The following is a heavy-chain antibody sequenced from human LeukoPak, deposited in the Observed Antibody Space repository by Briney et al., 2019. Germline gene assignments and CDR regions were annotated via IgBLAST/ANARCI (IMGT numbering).Heavy chain of an antibody. CDR3: ARDHQYYYDSSGYRSSYGMDV. J-gene: IGHJ6*02. V-gene: IGHV3-21*01. D-gene: IGHD3-22*01. Sequence: GGSLRLSCAASGFTFSSYIMNWVGQAPGKGLEWVSSICSSSRYIYFAHSLKGRFTISRDNAKHSLYLQMNSLRAEDTAVYYCARDHQYYYDSSGYRSSYGMDVWGQGTTVTVSS. CDR2: ICSSSRYI. CDR1: GFTFSSYI.